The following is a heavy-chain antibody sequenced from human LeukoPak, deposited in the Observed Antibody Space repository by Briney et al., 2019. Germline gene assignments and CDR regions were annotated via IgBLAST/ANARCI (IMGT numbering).Heavy chain of an antibody. D-gene: IGHD6-13*01. J-gene: IGHJ4*02. CDR1: GGSISSYY. V-gene: IGHV4-4*07. Sequence: KSSEXXXXTCTXSGGSISSYYXSWIRQPAGKGLXWVGRIYTSGSTNYNPSLKSRVTMSVDTSKNQFSLKLSSVTAADTAVYYCARDYSSSWSAHECWGQGTLVTVSS. CDR2: IYTSGST. CDR3: ARDYSSSWSAHEC.